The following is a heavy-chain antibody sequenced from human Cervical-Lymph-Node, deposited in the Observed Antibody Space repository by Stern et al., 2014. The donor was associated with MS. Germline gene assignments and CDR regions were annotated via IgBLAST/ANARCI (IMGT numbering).Heavy chain of an antibody. D-gene: IGHD6-19*01. Sequence: QLQLQESGPGLVKPSQTLSLTCTVSGGSISSGGYYWSWIRQHPGKGLEWFGYIYYSGSTYYNPSLKSRVTISVDTSKNQFSLKLSSVTAADTAVYYCARLSSGWYFGPSYFDYWGQGTLVTVSS. V-gene: IGHV4-31*03. CDR3: ARLSSGWYFGPSYFDY. CDR2: IYYSGST. J-gene: IGHJ4*02. CDR1: GGSISSGGYY.